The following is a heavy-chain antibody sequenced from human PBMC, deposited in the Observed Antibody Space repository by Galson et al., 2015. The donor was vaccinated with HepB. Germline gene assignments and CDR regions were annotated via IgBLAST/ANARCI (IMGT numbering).Heavy chain of an antibody. J-gene: IGHJ4*02. CDR1: GGSISSYY. V-gene: IGHV4-59*08. CDR2: IYYSGST. D-gene: IGHD6-19*01. CDR3: ASGYSSGWDPFDY. Sequence: LSLTCTVSGGSISSYYWSWIRQPPGKGLEWIGNIYYSGSTNYNPSLKSRVTISVDTSKNQFSLKLSSVTAADTAVYYCASGYSSGWDPFDYWGQGTLVTVSS.